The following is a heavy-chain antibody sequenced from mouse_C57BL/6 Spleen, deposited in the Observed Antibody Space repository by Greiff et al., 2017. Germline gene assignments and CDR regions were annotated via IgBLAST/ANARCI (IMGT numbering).Heavy chain of an antibody. CDR3: ARTRWLPVMDC. CDR2: IWSGGST. D-gene: IGHD2-3*01. CDR1: GFSLTSYG. Sequence: VKLMESGPGLVQPSQSLSITCTVSGFSLTSYGVHWVRQSPGKGLEWLGVIWSGGSTDYNAAFISRLSISKDNSKSQVFFKMNSLQADDTAIYYCARTRWLPVMDCWGQGTSVTVSS. J-gene: IGHJ4*01. V-gene: IGHV2-2*01.